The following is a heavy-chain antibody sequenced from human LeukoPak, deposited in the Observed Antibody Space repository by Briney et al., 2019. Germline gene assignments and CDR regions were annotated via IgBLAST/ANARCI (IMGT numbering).Heavy chain of an antibody. CDR3: ARALHDYGDY. CDR1: GYTFTSYA. CDR2: INAGNGNT. Sequence: GASVKVSCKASGYTFTSYAMHWVRQAPGQRLEWMGWINAGNGNTKYSQKLQGRVTMTTDTSTSTAYMELRSLRSDDTAVYYCARALHDYGDYVGQGTLVTVSS. V-gene: IGHV1-3*01. J-gene: IGHJ4*02.